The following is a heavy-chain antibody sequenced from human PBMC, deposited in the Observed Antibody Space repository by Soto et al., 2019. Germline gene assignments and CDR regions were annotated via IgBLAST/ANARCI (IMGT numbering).Heavy chain of an antibody. D-gene: IGHD3-16*01. CDR2: IYSGGST. J-gene: IGHJ6*02. Sequence: SLRLSCVVSGFTVSSNYMNWVRQAPGKGLEWVSVIYSGGSTYYADSVKGRFTISRDNSKNTLYLQMNSLRAEDTAVYYCAREGRDNVWGTIYYYGMDVWGQGTTVTVYS. CDR3: AREGRDNVWGTIYYYGMDV. CDR1: GFTVSSNY. V-gene: IGHV3-53*01.